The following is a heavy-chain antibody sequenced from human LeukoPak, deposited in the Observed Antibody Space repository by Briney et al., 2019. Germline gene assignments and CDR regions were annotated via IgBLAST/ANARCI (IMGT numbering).Heavy chain of an antibody. CDR2: ISYDGSNK. CDR3: ARAPLYSYGIDY. CDR1: GFTFTSYS. Sequence: GGSLRLSCAASGFTFTSYSMNWVRQAPGKGLEWVAVISYDGSNKYYADSVKGRFTISRDNSKNTLYLQMNSLRAEDTAVYYCARAPLYSYGIDYWGQGTLVTVSS. D-gene: IGHD5-18*01. V-gene: IGHV3-30-3*01. J-gene: IGHJ4*02.